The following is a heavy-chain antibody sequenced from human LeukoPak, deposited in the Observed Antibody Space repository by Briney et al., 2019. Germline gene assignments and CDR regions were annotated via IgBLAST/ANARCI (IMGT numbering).Heavy chain of an antibody. D-gene: IGHD2-8*02. CDR3: ATYRQVLLPFES. CDR2: IFPSGGEI. J-gene: IGHJ4*02. CDR1: GFTFSTFA. V-gene: IGHV3-23*01. Sequence: PWGSLRLSCEASGFTFSTFAMIWVRQPPGKGLEWVSNIFPSGGEIHYADSVRGRFTISRDNSKSTLSLQMNSLRAEGTAIYYCATYRQVLLPFESWGQGTLVTVSS.